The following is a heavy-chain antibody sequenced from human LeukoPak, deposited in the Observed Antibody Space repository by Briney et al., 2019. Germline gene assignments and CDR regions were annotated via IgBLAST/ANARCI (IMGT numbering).Heavy chain of an antibody. J-gene: IGHJ6*03. CDR2: TSGSGGST. CDR1: RFTLSTHA. Sequence: GGSLRLSCAASRFTLSTHAMSWVRQAPGKGLEWVSATSGSGGSTYYADSVKGQFTLSRDNSKNTLYLQMNSLRAEDTAVYYCAKEGGTVAGFYYYYMDVWGKGTTVTVSS. CDR3: AKEGGTVAGFYYYYMDV. D-gene: IGHD6-19*01. V-gene: IGHV3-23*01.